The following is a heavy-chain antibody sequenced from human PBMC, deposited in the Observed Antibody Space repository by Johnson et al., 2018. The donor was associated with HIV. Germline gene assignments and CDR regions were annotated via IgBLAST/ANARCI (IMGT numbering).Heavy chain of an antibody. CDR3: AREGVGTTCPFDM. Sequence: QVQLVESGGGVVQPGKSLRLSCAASGFTFSSYGMHWVRQAPGKGLEWVAVIWYDGSNKFYADSVKGRLTLSRDNSKNTLYLQMNSLKADDTAIYYCAREGVGTTCPFDMWGQGTMVTVSS. V-gene: IGHV3-33*01. CDR1: GFTFSSYG. D-gene: IGHD1-26*01. CDR2: IWYDGSNK. J-gene: IGHJ3*02.